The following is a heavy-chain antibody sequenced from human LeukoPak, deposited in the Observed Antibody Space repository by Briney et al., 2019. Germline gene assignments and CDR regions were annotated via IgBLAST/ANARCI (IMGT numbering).Heavy chain of an antibody. CDR1: GFTFSSYE. V-gene: IGHV3-23*01. Sequence: GGSLRLSCAASGFTFSSYEMNWVRQAPGKGLEWVSAISGSGGSTYYADSVKGRFTISRDNSKNTLYLQMNSLRAEDTAVYYCAKQTRYDGGAFDIWGQGTMVTVSS. CDR2: ISGSGGST. CDR3: AKQTRYDGGAFDI. J-gene: IGHJ3*02. D-gene: IGHD2-2*01.